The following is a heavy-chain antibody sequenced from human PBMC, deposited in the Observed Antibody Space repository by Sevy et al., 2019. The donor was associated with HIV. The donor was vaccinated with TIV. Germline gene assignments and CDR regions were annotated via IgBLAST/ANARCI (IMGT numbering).Heavy chain of an antibody. CDR3: TTEFVWNARSIAFDI. V-gene: IGHV3-15*01. CDR1: GFSFRSAW. D-gene: IGHD1-1*01. J-gene: IGHJ3*02. Sequence: GGSLRLSCAASGFSFRSAWMNWVRQAPGKGLEWVGRIKSKTDGGTTDYAAPVKGRFTISRDDSKSKVYLQMSSLKTEDTAVYYCTTEFVWNARSIAFDIWGQGTMVTVSS. CDR2: IKSKTDGGTT.